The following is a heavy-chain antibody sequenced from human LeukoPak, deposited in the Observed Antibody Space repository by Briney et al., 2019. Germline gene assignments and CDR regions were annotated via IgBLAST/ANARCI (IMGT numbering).Heavy chain of an antibody. Sequence: PGGTLSLSCAASGFTFSSYWMHWVRQAQGKGLVWVSRINSDASSTSYADSVKGRVTISRDTAKNTLYLQMNSLRAEDTAVYYCARDEAALDSFDIWGQGTMVAVSS. CDR1: GFTFSSYW. D-gene: IGHD2-15*01. V-gene: IGHV3-74*01. CDR3: ARDEAALDSFDI. CDR2: INSDASST. J-gene: IGHJ3*02.